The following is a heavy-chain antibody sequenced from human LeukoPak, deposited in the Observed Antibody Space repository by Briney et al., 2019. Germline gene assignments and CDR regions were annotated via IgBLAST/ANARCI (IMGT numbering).Heavy chain of an antibody. CDR3: ASSQESSGYDY. V-gene: IGHV1-46*01. D-gene: IGHD6-25*01. Sequence: ASVKVSCKASGYTFTSYYMHWVRQAPGQGLEWMGIINPSGGSTGHAQKFQGRVTMTRDTSTSTVYMELSSLRSEDTAVYYCASSQESSGYDYWGQGTLVTVSS. J-gene: IGHJ4*02. CDR1: GYTFTSYY. CDR2: INPSGGST.